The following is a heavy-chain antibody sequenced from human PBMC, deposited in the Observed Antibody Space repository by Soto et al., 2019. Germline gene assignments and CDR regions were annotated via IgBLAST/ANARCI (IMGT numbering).Heavy chain of an antibody. CDR2: IAQDGSVK. Sequence: EVQLVESGGGLVQPGGSLRLSCAASGFTFRNYWMTWARQAPGKGLEWVANIAQDGSVKYYVDSLKGRFTISRDNAKNSLYLQMNILRAEDTAVYYCARIGYSSSSFDYWGQGTLVTVSS. CDR3: ARIGYSSSSFDY. J-gene: IGHJ4*02. CDR1: GFTFRNYW. D-gene: IGHD6-6*01. V-gene: IGHV3-7*01.